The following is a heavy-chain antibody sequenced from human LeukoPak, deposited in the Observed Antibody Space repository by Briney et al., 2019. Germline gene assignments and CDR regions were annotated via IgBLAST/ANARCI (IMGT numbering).Heavy chain of an antibody. V-gene: IGHV1-18*01. J-gene: IGHJ3*02. CDR2: ISAYNGNT. D-gene: IGHD3-3*01. Sequence: ASVKVSCKASGYTFTSYGISWVRQAPGQGLEWMGWISAYNGNTNYAQELQGRVTMTTDTSTSTAYMELRSLRSDDTAVYYCARDRSLLRFLEWAPAAFDIWGQGTMVTVSS. CDR1: GYTFTSYG. CDR3: ARDRSLLRFLEWAPAAFDI.